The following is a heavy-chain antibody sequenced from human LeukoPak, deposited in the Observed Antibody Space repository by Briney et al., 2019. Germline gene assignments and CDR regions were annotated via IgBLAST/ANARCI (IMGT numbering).Heavy chain of an antibody. CDR2: IYYSGST. Sequence: SETLSLTCTVSGGSISSYYWSWIRQPPGKGLEWIGYIYYSGSTNYNSSLKSRVTVFVDTSKNHFSLNLTSVTAADTAVYYCARHRYSFGYFSAPFDIWGQGTMVTVSS. CDR1: GGSISSYY. CDR3: ARHRYSFGYFSAPFDI. D-gene: IGHD5-18*01. V-gene: IGHV4-59*08. J-gene: IGHJ3*02.